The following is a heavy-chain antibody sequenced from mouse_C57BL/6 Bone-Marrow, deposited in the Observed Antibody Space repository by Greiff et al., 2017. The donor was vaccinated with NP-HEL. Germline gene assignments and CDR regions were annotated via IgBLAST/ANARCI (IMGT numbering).Heavy chain of an antibody. D-gene: IGHD2-3*01. Sequence: VQLQQPGAELVKPGASVKMSCKASGYTFTSYWITWVKQRPGQGLEWIGDIYPGSGSTNYNEKFKSKATLTVDTSSSTAYMQLSSLTSEDSAVYYCARVDGWLLPFDYWGQGTTLTVSS. V-gene: IGHV1-55*01. J-gene: IGHJ2*01. CDR2: IYPGSGST. CDR1: GYTFTSYW. CDR3: ARVDGWLLPFDY.